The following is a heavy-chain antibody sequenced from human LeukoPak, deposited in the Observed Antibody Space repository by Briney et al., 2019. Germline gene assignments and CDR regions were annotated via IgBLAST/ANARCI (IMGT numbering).Heavy chain of an antibody. CDR3: ARAGVGATTDYYYYMDV. CDR1: GGSISSSTYY. Sequence: PSETLSLTCTVSGGSISSSTYYWGWIRQPPGKGLEWIGSIYYSGSTYYNPSLKSRVTISVDTSKNQFSLKLSSVTAADTAVYYCARAGVGATTDYYYYMDVWGKGTTVTVSS. CDR2: IYYSGST. D-gene: IGHD1-26*01. J-gene: IGHJ6*03. V-gene: IGHV4-39*07.